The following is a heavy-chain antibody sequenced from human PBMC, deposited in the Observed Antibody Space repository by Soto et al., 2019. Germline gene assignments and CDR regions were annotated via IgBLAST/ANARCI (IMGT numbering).Heavy chain of an antibody. CDR3: ARVLVGATPVDY. Sequence: ASVKVSCKASGYTFTSYAMYWVRQAPGQRLEWMGWINAGNGNTKYSQKFQGRVTITRDTSASTAYMELSSLRSEDTAVYYCARVLVGATPVDYWGQGTLVTVSS. CDR2: INAGNGNT. CDR1: GYTFTSYA. D-gene: IGHD1-26*01. V-gene: IGHV1-3*01. J-gene: IGHJ4*02.